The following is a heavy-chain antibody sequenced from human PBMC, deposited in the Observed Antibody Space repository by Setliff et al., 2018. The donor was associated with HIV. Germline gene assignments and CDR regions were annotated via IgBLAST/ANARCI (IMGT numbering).Heavy chain of an antibody. Sequence: PGGSLRLSCAASGFVFTDHSFHWVRQAPWEGLEWLSYISATGTTVSYADSVRGLFIISRDSVRNVLYLQMKSLRVEDTALYYCARDQLRVPERWDFDFWGQGTLVTVS. V-gene: IGHV3-48*01. CDR2: ISATGTTV. J-gene: IGHJ4*02. D-gene: IGHD1-26*01. CDR1: GFVFTDHS. CDR3: ARDQLRVPERWDFDF.